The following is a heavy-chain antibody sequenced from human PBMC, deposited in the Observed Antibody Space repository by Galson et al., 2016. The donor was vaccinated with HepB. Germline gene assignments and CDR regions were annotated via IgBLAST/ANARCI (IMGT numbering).Heavy chain of an antibody. CDR1: GFTFSMYA. D-gene: IGHD5-18*01. CDR2: ISGYGGGT. Sequence: SLRLSCAASGFTFSMYAMSWVRQAPGKGLEWVSAISGYGGGTYYSDSVKGRFTISRDNSKNTLYLQMNSLRADDTAVYYCARYAKGGFDPWGQGTLVTVSS. CDR3: ARYAKGGFDP. J-gene: IGHJ5*01. V-gene: IGHV3-23*01.